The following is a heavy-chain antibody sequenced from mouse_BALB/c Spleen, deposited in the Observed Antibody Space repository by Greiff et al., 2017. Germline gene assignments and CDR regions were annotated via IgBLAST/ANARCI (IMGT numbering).Heavy chain of an antibody. D-gene: IGHD4-1*01. V-gene: IGHV5-17*02. CDR3: ARSSSNWDFAY. CDR2: ISSGSSTI. CDR1: GFTFSSFG. J-gene: IGHJ3*01. Sequence: DVMLVESGGGLVQPGGSRKLSCAASGFTFSSFGMHWVRQAPEKGLEWVAYISSGSSTIYYADTVKGRFTISRDNPKNTLFLQMTSLRSEDTAMYYCARSSSNWDFAYWGQGTLVTVSA.